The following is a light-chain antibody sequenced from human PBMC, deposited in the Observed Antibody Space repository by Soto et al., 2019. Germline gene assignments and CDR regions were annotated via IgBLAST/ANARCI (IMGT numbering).Light chain of an antibody. CDR2: AAF. J-gene: IGKJ5*01. CDR3: LQHKTYALT. V-gene: IGKV1-17*01. Sequence: DIQMTQSPSSLSASVGDRVTITCRASQDIRNDLCWYQQKPGKAPKRLIYAAFILQSGVPPRFSGNGSGTEFPLTISSLQAEDYATYFWLQHKTYALTFGQGTRLE. CDR1: QDIRND.